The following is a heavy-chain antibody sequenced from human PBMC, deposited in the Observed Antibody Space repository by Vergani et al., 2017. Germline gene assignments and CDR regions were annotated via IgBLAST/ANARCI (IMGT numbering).Heavy chain of an antibody. J-gene: IGHJ5*02. CDR3: ARVATGYCSSTSCSTRYNWFDP. Sequence: QVQLVQSGAEVKKPGASVKVSCKASGYSFTTYALHWVRQAPGQRLEWMGWINAANGNTKYSQKFQGRVTIIRDTSARTAYMALSSLRSEDTAMYYCARVATGYCSSTSCSTRYNWFDPWGQGTLVTVSS. V-gene: IGHV1-3*01. D-gene: IGHD2-2*02. CDR2: INAANGNT. CDR1: GYSFTTYA.